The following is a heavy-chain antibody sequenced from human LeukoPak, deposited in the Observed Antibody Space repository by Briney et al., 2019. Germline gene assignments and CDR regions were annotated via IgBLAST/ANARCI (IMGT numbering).Heavy chain of an antibody. J-gene: IGHJ4*02. CDR2: INSDGKTT. CDR3: TRDITLTRGGRSDY. Sequence: GGSLRLSCAASGFTFSSYWMYWVRQAPGKGLVWVSRINSDGKTTNYADSVKGRFTISRDNAKNTLYLQMNSLRAEDTAVYYCTRDITLTRGGRSDYWGQGILVTVSA. D-gene: IGHD3-10*01. V-gene: IGHV3-74*01. CDR1: GFTFSSYW.